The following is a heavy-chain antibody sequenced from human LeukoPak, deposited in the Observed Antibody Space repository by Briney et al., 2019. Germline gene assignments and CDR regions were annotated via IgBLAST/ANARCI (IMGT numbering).Heavy chain of an antibody. CDR1: GGSISSYY. J-gene: IGHJ5*02. Sequence: SETLSLTCTVSGGSISSYYWSWIRQPPGKGLEWIGYIYYSGSTNYNPSLKSRVTISVDTSKNQFSLKLSSVTAADTAVYYCAREFNGYPTWGQGTLVTVSS. V-gene: IGHV4-59*12. CDR2: IYYSGST. CDR3: AREFNGYPT. D-gene: IGHD5-18*01.